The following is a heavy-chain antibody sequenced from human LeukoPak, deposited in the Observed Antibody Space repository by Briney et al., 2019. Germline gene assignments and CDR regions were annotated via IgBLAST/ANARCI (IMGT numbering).Heavy chain of an antibody. CDR3: ARGPRITIFGVVMANDAFDI. CDR2: INPNSGDT. CDR1: GYIFTGYY. J-gene: IGHJ3*02. D-gene: IGHD3-3*01. Sequence: ASVKVSCKASGYIFTGYYMHWVRQAPGQGLEWMGWINPNSGDTNYAQKFQGRVTMTRDTSSSTAYMELSRLRFDDTVVYYCARGPRITIFGVVMANDAFDIWGQGTMVTASS. V-gene: IGHV1-2*02.